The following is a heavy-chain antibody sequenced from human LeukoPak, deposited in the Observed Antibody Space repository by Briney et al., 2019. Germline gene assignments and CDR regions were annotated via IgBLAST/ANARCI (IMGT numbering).Heavy chain of an antibody. CDR1: GFTFTSSA. J-gene: IGHJ5*02. CDR2: IVISSGNT. V-gene: IGHV1-58*02. Sequence: GASVKVSCKASGFTFTSSAMQWVRQARGQRLEWMGWIVISSGNTNYAQKFQERVTITRDMSTSTAYMELSSLRSEDTAVYYCAADRGAMTWFDPWGQGTLVTVSS. CDR3: AADRGAMTWFDP. D-gene: IGHD2-2*01.